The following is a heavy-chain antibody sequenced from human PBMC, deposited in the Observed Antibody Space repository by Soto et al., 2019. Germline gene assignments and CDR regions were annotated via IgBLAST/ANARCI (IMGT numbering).Heavy chain of an antibody. CDR3: ARAFLTGEHSYGPRYHFDS. Sequence: SETLSLTCTVSGGSISSRTNYWGWIRQPPGQGLEWIGTIHYSGNIYYNPSLKSRVTISVDMSKDHFSLKLSSVTAADTAVYYCARAFLTGEHSYGPRYHFDSWGQGNLVTVSS. J-gene: IGHJ4*02. D-gene: IGHD5-18*01. V-gene: IGHV4-39*02. CDR2: IHYSGNI. CDR1: GGSISSRTNY.